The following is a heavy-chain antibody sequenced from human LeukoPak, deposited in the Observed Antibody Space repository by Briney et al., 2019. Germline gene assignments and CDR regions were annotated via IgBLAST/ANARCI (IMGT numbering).Heavy chain of an antibody. V-gene: IGHV4-39*01. CDR3: ARATVGSGGSCYFY. D-gene: IGHD2-15*01. CDR2: LYYSGST. Sequence: SETLSLTCTVSGGSISSSNYYWGWIRQPPGKGLEWIGSLYYSGSTYYNPSLKSRVTISVDTSKNQFSLKLSSMTAADTAVYYCARATVGSGGSCYFYWGQGTLVTVSS. J-gene: IGHJ4*02. CDR1: GGSISSSNYY.